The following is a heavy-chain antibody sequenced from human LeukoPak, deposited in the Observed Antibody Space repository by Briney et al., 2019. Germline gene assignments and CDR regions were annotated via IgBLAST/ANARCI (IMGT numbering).Heavy chain of an antibody. D-gene: IGHD3-22*01. V-gene: IGHV3-7*03. CDR1: GCTFSRYW. J-gene: IGHJ4*02. CDR2: IKQDGSEK. Sequence: GGSLRLSCAASGCTFSRYWMSWVRQVPRKGLEWVANIKQDGSEKYYVDSVKGRFTISRDNAKNSLYLQMNSLRAEDTAVYYCARDKGDYDTSGSLFVFGGQGTLVTVSS. CDR3: ARDKGDYDTSGSLFVF.